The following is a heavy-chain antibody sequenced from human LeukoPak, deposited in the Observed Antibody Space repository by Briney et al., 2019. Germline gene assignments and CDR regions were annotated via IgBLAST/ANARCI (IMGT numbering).Heavy chain of an antibody. Sequence: GGSLRLSCAASGFTFSSYSMNWVRQAPGKGLEWVSYISSSSSTIYYADSVKGRFTISRDNAKNSLYLQMNSLRAEDTAVYYCARAGFYYDSSGSYYWGQGTLVTVSS. J-gene: IGHJ4*02. D-gene: IGHD3-22*01. CDR1: GFTFSSYS. CDR3: ARAGFYYDSSGSYY. CDR2: ISSSSSTI. V-gene: IGHV3-48*01.